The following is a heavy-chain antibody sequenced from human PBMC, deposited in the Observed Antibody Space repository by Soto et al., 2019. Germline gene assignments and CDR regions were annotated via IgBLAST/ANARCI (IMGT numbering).Heavy chain of an antibody. Sequence: PGGSLRLSCAASGFRFRSYAMSWVRQTPGKGLEYVSALSPSGDSTYYADSVKGRFTISRDNSKNTVYLQMNSLRGEDTAVYYCVKSIITFGGVKFDSWGQGTLVTVSS. V-gene: IGHV3-23*01. J-gene: IGHJ4*02. CDR3: VKSIITFGGVKFDS. CDR1: GFRFRSYA. CDR2: LSPSGDST. D-gene: IGHD3-16*01.